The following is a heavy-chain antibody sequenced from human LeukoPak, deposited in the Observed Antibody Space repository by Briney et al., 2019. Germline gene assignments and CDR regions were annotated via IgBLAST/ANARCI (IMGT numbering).Heavy chain of an antibody. J-gene: IGHJ5*02. CDR2: TYPGDSNT. Sequence: GESLKISCKGSGYSFTNNWIGWVRQIPGKVLEWMGITYPGDSNTRYSPSFQGQVTISADKSISSAYLQWSSLKASDTAMYYCVRSPACSSGTCYPNWFDPWGQGTLVTVSS. CDR1: GYSFTNNW. CDR3: VRSPACSSGTCYPNWFDP. V-gene: IGHV5-51*01. D-gene: IGHD2-15*01.